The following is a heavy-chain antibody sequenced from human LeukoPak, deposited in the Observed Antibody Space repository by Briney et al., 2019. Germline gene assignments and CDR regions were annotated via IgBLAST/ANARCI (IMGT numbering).Heavy chain of an antibody. CDR2: IFASGST. CDR1: GGSISSYY. D-gene: IGHD3-22*01. V-gene: IGHV4-4*07. Sequence: SETLSLTCTVSGGSISSYYWSWIRQPAGKGLEWVGRIFASGSTNYNPSLRSRVTMSVDTSKNQFSLKLSSVTAADTAVYFCARGPRLYYYDSSGYYYYWGQGTLVTVSS. CDR3: ARGPRLYYYDSSGYYYY. J-gene: IGHJ4*02.